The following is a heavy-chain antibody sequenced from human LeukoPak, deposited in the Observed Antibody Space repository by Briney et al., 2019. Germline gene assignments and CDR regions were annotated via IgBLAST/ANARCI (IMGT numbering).Heavy chain of an antibody. CDR1: GYTFTGYY. D-gene: IGHD3-10*01. CDR2: INPNSGGT. Sequence: ASVKVSCKASGYTFTGYYMHWVRQAPGQGLEWMGRINPNSGGTNYAQKFQGRVTMTRDTSISTAYMELSRLRSDDTAVYYCARDPNYGSGSYYKSLDYWGQGTLVTVSS. J-gene: IGHJ4*02. CDR3: ARDPNYGSGSYYKSLDY. V-gene: IGHV1-2*06.